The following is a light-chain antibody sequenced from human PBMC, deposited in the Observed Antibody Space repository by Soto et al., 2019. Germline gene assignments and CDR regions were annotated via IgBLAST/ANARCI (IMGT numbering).Light chain of an antibody. J-gene: IGKJ4*01. Sequence: EIVLTQSPATLSLSPGERATLSCRASQSVSSYLAWYQQKPGQAPRLLIYDASNRSTGIPTRFSGSGSGTDFTLTISSQVPEYFAVYYCQPRSNWPPTFGGGTKVEIK. CDR1: QSVSSY. V-gene: IGKV3-11*01. CDR3: QPRSNWPPT. CDR2: DAS.